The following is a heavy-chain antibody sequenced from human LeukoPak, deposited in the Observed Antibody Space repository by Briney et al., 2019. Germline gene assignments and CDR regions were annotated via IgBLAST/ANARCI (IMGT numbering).Heavy chain of an antibody. V-gene: IGHV4-30-4*01. J-gene: IGHJ5*02. CDR1: GGSISSGDYY. CDR3: ARDYYGSGSYYTWYNWFDP. Sequence: SETLSLTCTVSGGSISSGDYYWSWIRQPPGKGLEWIGYIYYSGSTYYNPSLKSRVTISVDTSKNQFSLKLSSVTAADTAVYYCARDYYGSGSYYTWYNWFDPWGQGTLVTVSS. CDR2: IYYSGST. D-gene: IGHD3-10*01.